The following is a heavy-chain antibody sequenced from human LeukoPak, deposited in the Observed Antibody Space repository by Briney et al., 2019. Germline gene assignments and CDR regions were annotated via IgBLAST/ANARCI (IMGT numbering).Heavy chain of an antibody. D-gene: IGHD3-22*01. CDR1: GFTFSSYA. CDR3: ARGTTYYYDSKFGY. CDR2: FSVSNATT. Sequence: PGGSLRLSCAASGFTFSSYAMSWVRQAPGKGLEWVSGFSVSNATTYYADSVKGRFTISRDNSKNTLYLQINSLRAEDTAVYYCARGTTYYYDSKFGYWGQGTLVTVSS. V-gene: IGHV3-23*01. J-gene: IGHJ4*02.